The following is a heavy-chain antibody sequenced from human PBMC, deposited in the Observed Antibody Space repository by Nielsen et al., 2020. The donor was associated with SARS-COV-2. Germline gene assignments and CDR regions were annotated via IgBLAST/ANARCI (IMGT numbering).Heavy chain of an antibody. Sequence: SLKISCAASGFTFDDYAMHWVRQAPGKGLEWVSGISWNSGSIGYADSVKGRFTISRDNAKNSLYLQMNSLRAEDTALYYCAKAPSSGWSRDYWGQGTLVTVSS. CDR3: AKAPSSGWSRDY. D-gene: IGHD6-19*01. J-gene: IGHJ4*02. CDR2: ISWNSGSI. V-gene: IGHV3-9*01. CDR1: GFTFDDYA.